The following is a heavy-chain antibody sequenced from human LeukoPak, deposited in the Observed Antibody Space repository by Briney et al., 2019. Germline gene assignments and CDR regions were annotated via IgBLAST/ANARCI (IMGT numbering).Heavy chain of an antibody. J-gene: IGHJ4*02. Sequence: GGSLRLSCAVSGLTFSGSWITWIRQAPGKGLEWVSVIYSGGSTYYADSVKGRFTISRDNSKNTLYLQMNSLRAEDTAVYYCARDVAYYYGSGSYFGGGQGTLVTVSS. CDR3: ARDVAYYYGSGSYFG. D-gene: IGHD3-10*01. V-gene: IGHV3-66*01. CDR2: IYSGGST. CDR1: GLTFSGSW.